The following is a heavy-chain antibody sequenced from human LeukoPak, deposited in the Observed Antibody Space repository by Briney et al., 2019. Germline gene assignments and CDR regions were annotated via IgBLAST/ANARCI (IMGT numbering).Heavy chain of an antibody. Sequence: ASVKVSCKASGYTFTGYYMHWVRQAPGQGLEWMGWINPNSGGTNYAQKFQGRVTMTRDTSISTAYTELSRLRSDDTAVYYCARDRVPNSGSYYDYYYYYGMDVRGQGTTVTVSS. J-gene: IGHJ6*02. D-gene: IGHD1-26*01. CDR2: INPNSGGT. CDR1: GYTFTGYY. V-gene: IGHV1-2*02. CDR3: ARDRVPNSGSYYDYYYYYGMDV.